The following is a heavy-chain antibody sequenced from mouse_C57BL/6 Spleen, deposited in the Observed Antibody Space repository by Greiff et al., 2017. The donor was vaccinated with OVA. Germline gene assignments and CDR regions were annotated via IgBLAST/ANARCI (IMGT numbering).Heavy chain of an antibody. CDR1: GYTFTSYW. J-gene: IGHJ1*03. CDR3: ARNYYGSSWYWYFDV. D-gene: IGHD1-1*01. Sequence: QVQLKQPGAELVRPGSSVKLSCKASGYTFTSYWMDWVKQRPGQGLEWIGNIYPSDSETHYNQKFKDKATLTVDKSSSTAYMQLSSLTSEDSAVYYCARNYYGSSWYWYFDVWGTGTTVTVSS. CDR2: IYPSDSET. V-gene: IGHV1-61*01.